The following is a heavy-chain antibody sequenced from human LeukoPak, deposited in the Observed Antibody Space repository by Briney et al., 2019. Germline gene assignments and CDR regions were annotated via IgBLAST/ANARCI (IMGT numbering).Heavy chain of an antibody. CDR1: AFTFRDHG. V-gene: IGHV3-30*02. CDR3: ARAIDKATGYYMDY. J-gene: IGHJ4*02. D-gene: IGHD5-12*01. Sequence: PGGSLRLSCAASAFTFRDHGMHWVRQSPRKGLEWVAFILYDGSNKFYADSVKGRFAISRVNSKYTLSLQMNSLAAEDTATYYCARAIDKATGYYMDYWGQGTLVIVSS. CDR2: ILYDGSNK.